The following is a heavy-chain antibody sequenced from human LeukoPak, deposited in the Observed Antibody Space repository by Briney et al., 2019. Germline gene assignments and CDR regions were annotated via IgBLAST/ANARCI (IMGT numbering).Heavy chain of an antibody. J-gene: IGHJ4*02. V-gene: IGHV3-23*01. CDR2: ISGSGGST. CDR1: GFTFSSYA. D-gene: IGHD4-17*01. CDR3: AKESTLTTAYFDY. Sequence: HPGGSLRLSCAASGFTFSSYAMSWVRQAPGRGLEWVSAISGSGGSTYYADSVKGRFTISRDNSRSTLYLQVNSLSAEDTALYYCAKESTLTTAYFDYWGQGTLVTVSS.